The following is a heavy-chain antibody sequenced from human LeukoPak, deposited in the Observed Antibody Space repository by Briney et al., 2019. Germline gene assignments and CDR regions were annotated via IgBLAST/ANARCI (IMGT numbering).Heavy chain of an antibody. CDR3: ARWGAMVN. D-gene: IGHD5-18*01. CDR1: GGSFSGYY. J-gene: IGHJ4*02. Sequence: SETLSLTCAVYGGSFSGYYWSWIRQPPGKGMEWIGEINHSGSTNYNPSLKSRVTISVDTSKNHFSLKLSSVTAADTAVYYCARWGAMVNWGQGALVTVSS. V-gene: IGHV4-34*01. CDR2: INHSGST.